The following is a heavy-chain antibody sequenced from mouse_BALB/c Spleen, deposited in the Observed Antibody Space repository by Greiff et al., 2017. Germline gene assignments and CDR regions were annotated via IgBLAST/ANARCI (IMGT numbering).Heavy chain of an antibody. CDR3: AAYDYGAMDY. CDR2: IRLKSNNYAT. D-gene: IGHD6-5*01. V-gene: IGHV6-6*02. CDR1: GFTFSNYW. Sequence: EVKLQESGGGLVQPGGSMKLSCVASGFTFSNYWMNWVRQSPEKGLEWVAEIRLKSNNYATHYAESVKGRFTISRDDSKSSVYLQMNNLRAEDTGIYYCAAYDYGAMDYWGQGTSVTVSS. J-gene: IGHJ4*01.